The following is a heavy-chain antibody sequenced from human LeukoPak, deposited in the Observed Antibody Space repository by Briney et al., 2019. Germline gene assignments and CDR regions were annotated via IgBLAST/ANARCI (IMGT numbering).Heavy chain of an antibody. V-gene: IGHV3-30*02. Sequence: GGSLRLSCAASGFTFSNYGMHWVRQAPGKGLEWVAFIRYVGSNKYYADSVRGRFTISRDNSKNTLYLQMNSLRNDDTAVYYCAKPRDTEIVVIPAANNWFDPWGQGTLVTVSS. J-gene: IGHJ5*02. CDR2: IRYVGSNK. CDR3: AKPRDTEIVVIPAANNWFDP. D-gene: IGHD2-2*01. CDR1: GFTFSNYG.